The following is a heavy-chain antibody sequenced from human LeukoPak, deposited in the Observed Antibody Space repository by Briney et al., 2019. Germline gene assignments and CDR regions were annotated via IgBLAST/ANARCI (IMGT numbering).Heavy chain of an antibody. D-gene: IGHD3-22*01. V-gene: IGHV1-2*06. J-gene: IGHJ6*03. Sequence: ASVKVSCKASGYTFTGYYMHWVRQAPGQGLEWMGRINPNNGGTNYAQKLQGRVTMTRDTSISTAYMELSRLRSDDTAVYYCASTYYYDSSGPMRYYYMDVWGKGTTVTVSS. CDR3: ASTYYYDSSGPMRYYYMDV. CDR2: INPNNGGT. CDR1: GYTFTGYY.